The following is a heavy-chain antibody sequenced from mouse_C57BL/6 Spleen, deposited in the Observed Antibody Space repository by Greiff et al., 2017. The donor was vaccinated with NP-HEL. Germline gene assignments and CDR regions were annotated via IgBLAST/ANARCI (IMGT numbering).Heavy chain of an antibody. CDR3: ASRVFPTPFAY. D-gene: IGHD3-1*01. Sequence: QVQLKQSGPELVKPGASVKISCKASGYAFSSSWMNWVKQRPGKGLEWIGRIYPGDGDTNYNGKFKGKATLTADKSSSTAYMQLSSLTSEDSAVYFCASRVFPTPFAYWGQGTLVTVSA. CDR2: IYPGDGDT. V-gene: IGHV1-82*01. J-gene: IGHJ3*01. CDR1: GYAFSSSW.